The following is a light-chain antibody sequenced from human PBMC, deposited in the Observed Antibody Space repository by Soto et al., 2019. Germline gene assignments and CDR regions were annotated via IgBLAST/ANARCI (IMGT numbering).Light chain of an antibody. CDR1: QSLRIW. CDR3: QQYNTYSGT. J-gene: IGKJ1*01. CDR2: KAS. V-gene: IGKV1-5*03. Sequence: DIQMTQSPSTLPASVGDRVTITCRASQSLRIWLAWYQQKPGKAPKLLIYKASSLESGVPSRFSGSGSGAEFTLTISSLQPDDFATYYCQQYNTYSGTFGQGTKVDIK.